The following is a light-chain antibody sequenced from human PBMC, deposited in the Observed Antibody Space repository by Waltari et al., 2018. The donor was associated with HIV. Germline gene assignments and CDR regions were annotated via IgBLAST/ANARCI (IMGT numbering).Light chain of an antibody. J-gene: IGLJ3*02. CDR2: EDS. Sequence: SYELTQPPSVSVSPGQTARITCSGAALPKKYAYWYQQKSGQAPVLVIYEDSKRPSGIPERFSGASSVTMATLTISGAQVGDEADYYCYSTDSSGNHRGVFGGGTKLTVL. CDR3: YSTDSSGNHRGV. CDR1: ALPKKY. V-gene: IGLV3-10*01.